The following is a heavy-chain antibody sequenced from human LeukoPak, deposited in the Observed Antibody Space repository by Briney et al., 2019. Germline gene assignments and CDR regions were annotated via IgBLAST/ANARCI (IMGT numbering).Heavy chain of an antibody. D-gene: IGHD2-15*01. CDR2: IYYSGST. J-gene: IGHJ4*02. CDR1: GGSISSGGHY. V-gene: IGHV4-31*03. Sequence: SQTLSLTCSVSGGSISSGGHYWSWIRQHPGQGLEWIGYIYYSGSTYYNPSLKNRVNISMDTSKNQFSLKVNSVTAADTAVYYCARDLVVWGQGTLVTVSS. CDR3: ARDLVV.